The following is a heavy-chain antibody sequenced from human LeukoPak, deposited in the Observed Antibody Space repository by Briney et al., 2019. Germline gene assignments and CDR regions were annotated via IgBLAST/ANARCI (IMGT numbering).Heavy chain of an antibody. CDR3: ATCIAAAGTRWFDP. D-gene: IGHD6-13*01. Sequence: VASVKVSCKASGGTFSSYAISWVRQAPGQGLEWMGRIIPIFGIANYAQKFQGRVTNTADKSTSTAYMELSSLRSEDTAVYYCATCIAAAGTRWFDPWGQGTLVTVSS. V-gene: IGHV1-69*04. J-gene: IGHJ5*02. CDR1: GGTFSSYA. CDR2: IIPIFGIA.